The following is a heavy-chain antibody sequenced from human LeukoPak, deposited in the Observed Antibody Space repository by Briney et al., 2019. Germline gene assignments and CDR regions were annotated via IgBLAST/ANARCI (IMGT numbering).Heavy chain of an antibody. J-gene: IGHJ4*02. D-gene: IGHD2-2*01. CDR2: IYTSGST. CDR1: GGSISSFY. CDR3: ARDVVAALGSFDY. Sequence: SETLSLTCSVSGGSISSFYWSWIRQPAGKGLEWIGHIYTSGSTNDNPSLKSRVTMSVDPSKNQFSLKLSSVTAADTAVYYCARDVVAALGSFDYWGQGTLVTVSS. V-gene: IGHV4-4*07.